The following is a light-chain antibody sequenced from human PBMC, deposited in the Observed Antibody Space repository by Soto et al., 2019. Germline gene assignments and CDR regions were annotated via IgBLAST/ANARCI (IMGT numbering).Light chain of an antibody. CDR3: QQRSNWPPLT. CDR2: DAS. V-gene: IGKV3-11*01. J-gene: IGKJ4*01. Sequence: ESVVTQSPATLSLSPGERATLSCRASQSLSRYLAWFQQKPGQAPRLLIYDASNRAAGIPARFSGSGSGTDFTLTISSLEPEDSAVYYCQQRSNWPPLTFGGGTKVDIK. CDR1: QSLSRY.